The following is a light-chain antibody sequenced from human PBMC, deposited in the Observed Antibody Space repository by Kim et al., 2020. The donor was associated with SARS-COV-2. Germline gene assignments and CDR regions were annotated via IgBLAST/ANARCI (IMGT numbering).Light chain of an antibody. CDR1: NSDVGNYNL. CDR3: CSYSDTTSFVI. V-gene: IGLV2-23*02. Sequence: QSITISCTGTNSDVGNYNLVSWYQQYPGEPPKLMIYEVTKRPSGVSYRFSGSKSGNTASLTISGLQAEDEADYYCCSYSDTTSFVIIGGGTQLTVL. J-gene: IGLJ2*01. CDR2: EVT.